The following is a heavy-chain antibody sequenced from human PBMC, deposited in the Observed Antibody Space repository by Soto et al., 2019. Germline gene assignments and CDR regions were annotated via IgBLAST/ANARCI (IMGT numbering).Heavy chain of an antibody. J-gene: IGHJ5*02. CDR2: IHAGGST. V-gene: IGHV3-53*02. CDR1: GFSVSNNY. D-gene: IGHD6-19*01. Sequence: EVQLVETGGGLIQPGGSLRLSCAASGFSVSNNYMSWVRQAPGKGLEWVSIIHAGGSTYYADSGKGRFTISRDNSKNTVYLQMNGLRDEDTAIYYCASLAVAEGFDPWGQGTLVTVSS. CDR3: ASLAVAEGFDP.